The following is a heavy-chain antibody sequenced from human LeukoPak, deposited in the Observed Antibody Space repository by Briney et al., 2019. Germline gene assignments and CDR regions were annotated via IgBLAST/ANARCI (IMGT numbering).Heavy chain of an antibody. CDR3: ARDTGMYYYNSGTHDAFDI. CDR2: FYYTGNT. Sequence: SETLSLTCTVSGGSISSGTYLWGWIRQPPGKGLEWIGSFYYTGNTYYNSSLKSRVTLSVDTSKNQFSLKLSSVTAADTAVYYCARDTGMYYYNSGTHDAFDIWGQGTMVTVSA. CDR1: GGSISSGTYL. V-gene: IGHV4-39*01. J-gene: IGHJ3*02. D-gene: IGHD3-10*01.